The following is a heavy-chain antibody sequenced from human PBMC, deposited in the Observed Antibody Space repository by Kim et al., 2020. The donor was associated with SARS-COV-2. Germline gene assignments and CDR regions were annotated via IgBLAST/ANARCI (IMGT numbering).Heavy chain of an antibody. CDR3: ARGAYYYDSSGYYSNYYYYGMDV. V-gene: IGHV1-18*01. J-gene: IGHJ6*02. CDR2: ISAYNGNT. CDR1: GYTFTSYG. Sequence: ALVKVSCKASGYTFTSYGISWVRQAPGQGLEWMGWISAYNGNTNYAQKLQGRVTMTTDTSTSTAYMELRSLRSDDTAVYYCARGAYYYDSSGYYSNYYYYGMDVWGQGTTVTVSS. D-gene: IGHD3-22*01.